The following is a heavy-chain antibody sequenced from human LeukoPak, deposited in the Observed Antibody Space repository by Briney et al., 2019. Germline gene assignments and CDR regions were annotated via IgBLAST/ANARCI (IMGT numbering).Heavy chain of an antibody. CDR3: ARSPMMFCTATRCVGGWFDP. V-gene: IGHV1-46*01. CDR1: GNTFTSDY. D-gene: IGHD2-15*01. CDR2: INPSGGRSDAT. J-gene: IGHJ5*02. Sequence: ASVKVSCKASGNTFTSDYMHWLRQAPGQGLEWMGMINPSGGRSDATRYAQKFQGRLTVTSDTSTSTVYMELSSLRSEDTAVYYCARSPMMFCTATRCVGGWFDPWGLGTLVTVS.